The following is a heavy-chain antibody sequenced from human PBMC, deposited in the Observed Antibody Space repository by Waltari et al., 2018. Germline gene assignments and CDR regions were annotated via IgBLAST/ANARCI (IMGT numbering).Heavy chain of an antibody. V-gene: IGHV4-61*02. CDR2: IYTSGST. CDR3: ARDNWNFEDYYYYGMDV. Sequence: QVQLQESGPGLVQPSQTLSLTCTVSGGSISSGSYYWSWIRQPAGKGLEWIGRIYTSGSTNYNPSLKSRVTISVDTSKNQFSLKLSSVTAADTAVYYCARDNWNFEDYYYYGMDVWGQGTTVTVSS. CDR1: GGSISSGSYY. D-gene: IGHD1-1*01. J-gene: IGHJ6*02.